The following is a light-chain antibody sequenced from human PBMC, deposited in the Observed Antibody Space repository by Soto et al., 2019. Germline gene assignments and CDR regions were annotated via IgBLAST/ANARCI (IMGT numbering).Light chain of an antibody. J-gene: IGKJ1*01. CDR1: QTVLYSPNNKNY. CDR2: WAS. Sequence: DIVMTQSPDSLAVSLGERATINCKSSQTVLYSPNNKNYLAWYQKKAGQPPKLLIYWASTRESGVPDRFSGRGSGTDFTLTISSLQAEDVAVYYCQQYHDTPRTFGQGPKVEFK. V-gene: IGKV4-1*01. CDR3: QQYHDTPRT.